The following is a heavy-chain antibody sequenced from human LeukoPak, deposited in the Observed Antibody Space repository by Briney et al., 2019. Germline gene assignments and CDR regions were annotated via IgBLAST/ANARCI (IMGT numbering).Heavy chain of an antibody. D-gene: IGHD5-12*01. CDR2: TYYRSKWYT. J-gene: IGHJ3*02. CDR1: GDSVSSNSAA. CDR3: VRDSGYGLDAFDI. V-gene: IGHV6-1*01. Sequence: SQTLSLTCAISGDSVSSNSAAWHWIRQSPSRGLEWLGRTYYRSKWYTDYAPSVKSRIIINPDTSKNQFSLQLNSVTPEDTAVYYCVRDSGYGLDAFDIWDQGTMVTVSS.